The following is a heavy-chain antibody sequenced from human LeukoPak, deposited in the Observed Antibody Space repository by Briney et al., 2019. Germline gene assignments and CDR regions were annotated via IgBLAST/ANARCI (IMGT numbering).Heavy chain of an antibody. Sequence: GGSLRLSCAASGFTFSSYGMHWVRQAPGKGLEWVAVISYDGSNKYYADSVKGRFTISRDNSKNTLYLQMNSLRAEDTAVYYCAISSSGSYYFDYWGQGTLVTVSS. J-gene: IGHJ4*02. CDR3: AISSSGSYYFDY. CDR1: GFTFSSYG. D-gene: IGHD6-6*01. CDR2: ISYDGSNK. V-gene: IGHV3-30*03.